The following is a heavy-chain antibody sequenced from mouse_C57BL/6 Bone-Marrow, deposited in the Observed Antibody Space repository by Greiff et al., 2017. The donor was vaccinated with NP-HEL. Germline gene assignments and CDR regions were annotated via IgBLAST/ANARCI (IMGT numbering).Heavy chain of an antibody. CDR3: ARRGYYGSSVYYAMDY. V-gene: IGHV5-17*01. D-gene: IGHD1-1*01. Sequence: EVQLQQSGGGLVKPGGSLKLSCAASGFTFSDYGMHWVRQAPEKGLEWVAYISSGSSTIYYADTVKGRFTISRDNAKNTLFLQMTSLRSEDTAMYYCARRGYYGSSVYYAMDYWGQGTSVTVSS. J-gene: IGHJ4*01. CDR2: ISSGSSTI. CDR1: GFTFSDYG.